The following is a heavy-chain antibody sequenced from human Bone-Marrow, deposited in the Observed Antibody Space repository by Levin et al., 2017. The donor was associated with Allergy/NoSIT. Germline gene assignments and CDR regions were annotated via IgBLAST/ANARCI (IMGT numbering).Heavy chain of an antibody. J-gene: IGHJ4*02. CDR1: GFSLRTSGMC. CDR2: IDWDDDK. D-gene: IGHD3-16*02. Sequence: QTLSLPCTFSGFSLRTSGMCVSWIRQPPGKALEWLARIDWDDDKYYSTSLKTRLTISKDTSKNQVVLTMTNIDPVDTATYYCARMWGITFGGVIGYFDYWGQGTLVTVSS. V-gene: IGHV2-70*11. CDR3: ARMWGITFGGVIGYFDY.